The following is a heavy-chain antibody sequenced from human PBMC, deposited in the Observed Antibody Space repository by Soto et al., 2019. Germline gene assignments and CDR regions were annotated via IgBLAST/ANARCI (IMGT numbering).Heavy chain of an antibody. CDR1: GGTFSSYA. J-gene: IGHJ1*01. D-gene: IGHD4-4*01. V-gene: IGHV1-69*13. CDR3: ARASTVTTSEYFQH. CDR2: IIPIFGTA. Sequence: ASVKVSCKASGGTFSSYAISWVRQAPGQGLEWMGGIIPIFGTANYAQKFQGRVTITGDVSTSTAYMELSSLRSEDTAVYYCARASTVTTSEYFQHWGQATLVTVSS.